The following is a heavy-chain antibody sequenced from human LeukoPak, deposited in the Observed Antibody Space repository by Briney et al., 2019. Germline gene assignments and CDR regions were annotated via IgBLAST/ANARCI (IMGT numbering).Heavy chain of an antibody. D-gene: IGHD4-17*01. Sequence: GASVKVSCKVSGYTLTELSMHWVRQAPGKGLEWMGGFDPEDGETICAQKFQGRVTMTEDTSTDTAYMELSSLRSEDTAVYYCATGSGFFDYGDYPQRWWGQGTLVTVSS. CDR1: GYTLTELS. CDR3: ATGSGFFDYGDYPQRW. V-gene: IGHV1-24*01. J-gene: IGHJ4*02. CDR2: FDPEDGET.